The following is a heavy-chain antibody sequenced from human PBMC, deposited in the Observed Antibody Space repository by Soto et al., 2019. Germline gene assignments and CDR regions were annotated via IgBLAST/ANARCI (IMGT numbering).Heavy chain of an antibody. D-gene: IGHD6-19*01. V-gene: IGHV3-23*01. J-gene: IGHJ4*02. CDR1: GFNFKKFA. Sequence: EVQLLESGGGVVQPGGSLRLSCVASGFNFKKFAMAWVRQAAGEGLEWVSGISCCGGSASYADSVKGRFSIARDDSKNTVSLQLNSLRVEDTAQYYGAKADGQQWLIPHLDNWGQGTLVTV. CDR3: AKADGQQWLIPHLDN. CDR2: ISCCGGSA.